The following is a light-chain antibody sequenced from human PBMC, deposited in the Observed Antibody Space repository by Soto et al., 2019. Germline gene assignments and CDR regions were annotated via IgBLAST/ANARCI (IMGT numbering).Light chain of an antibody. CDR1: SSDVGGYNY. V-gene: IGLV2-8*01. CDR3: GYYAGRNMDV. J-gene: IGLJ1*01. Sequence: QSALTQPPSASGSPVQSVTISCTGTSSDVGGYNYVSWYQQHPGKAPKLMIYEVSKRPSGVPDRFSGSKSGNTASLTVSGLQAEDEADYYCGYYAGRNMDVFGTGTKVTVL. CDR2: EVS.